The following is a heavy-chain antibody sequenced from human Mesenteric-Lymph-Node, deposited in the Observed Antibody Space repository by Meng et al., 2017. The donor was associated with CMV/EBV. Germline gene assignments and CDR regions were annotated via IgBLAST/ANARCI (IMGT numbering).Heavy chain of an antibody. CDR1: TNYA. CDR3: AREGRHYDILTGYYPPSPDC. Sequence: TNYAMNWVRQAPGQGLEWMGWINTNTGNPTYAQGFTGRFVFSLDTSVSAAYLHITSLRADDTAVYYCAREGRHYDILTGYYPPSPDCWGQGTLVTVSS. V-gene: IGHV7-4-1*02. D-gene: IGHD3-9*01. J-gene: IGHJ4*02. CDR2: INTNTGNP.